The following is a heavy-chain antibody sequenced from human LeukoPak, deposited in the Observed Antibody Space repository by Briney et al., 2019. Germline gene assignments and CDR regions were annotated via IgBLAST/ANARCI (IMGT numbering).Heavy chain of an antibody. J-gene: IGHJ4*02. CDR1: GGSFSGYY. Sequence: SETLSLTCAVYGGSFSGYYWSWIRQPPGKGLEWIGEINHSGSTNYNPSLKSRVTISVDTSKNQFSLKLSSVTAADTAVYYCAREKGYSSGDLDYWGQGTLVTVSS. CDR3: AREKGYSSGDLDY. V-gene: IGHV4-34*01. D-gene: IGHD6-19*01. CDR2: INHSGST.